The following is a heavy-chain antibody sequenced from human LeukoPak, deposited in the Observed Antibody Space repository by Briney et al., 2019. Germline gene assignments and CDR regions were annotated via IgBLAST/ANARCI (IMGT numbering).Heavy chain of an antibody. CDR3: ARSLGYSYGIFDY. CDR1: GFTFSSYG. Sequence: GRSLRLSCAASGFTFSSYGMHWVRQAPGKGLEWVSSISSSSSYIYYADSVKGRFTISRDNAKNSLYLQMNSLRAEDTAVYYCARSLGYSYGIFDYWGQGTLVTVSS. D-gene: IGHD5-18*01. V-gene: IGHV3-21*01. J-gene: IGHJ4*02. CDR2: ISSSSSYI.